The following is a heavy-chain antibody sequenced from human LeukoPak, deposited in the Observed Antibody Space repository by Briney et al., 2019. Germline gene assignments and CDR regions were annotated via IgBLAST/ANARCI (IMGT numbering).Heavy chain of an antibody. D-gene: IGHD5-12*01. CDR3: ARGHLYDYSTTSYYFDY. CDR2: IYPGDSDT. V-gene: IGHV5-51*01. Sequence: GESLKISCQGSGYTFASYWIGWVRQMPGKGLEWMGIIYPGDSDTRYSPSFQGQVTISADKSISTAYLQWSSLKASDTAMYYCARGHLYDYSTTSYYFDYWGQGTLVTVSS. CDR1: GYTFASYW. J-gene: IGHJ4*02.